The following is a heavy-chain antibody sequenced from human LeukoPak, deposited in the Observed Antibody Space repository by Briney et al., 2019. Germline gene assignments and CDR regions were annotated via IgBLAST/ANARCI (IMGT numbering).Heavy chain of an antibody. CDR2: IYCSGTT. J-gene: IGHJ3*02. CDR3: ARHRYYDSWVHTGAFDI. Sequence: SETLSLTCTVTSDSITSRTYYWAWIRQPAGQGLEWFGTIYCSGTTYYNPSLKSRVTLSLDTSSNQLSLGLTSVIAMDTAIYYCARHRYYDSWVHTGAFDIWGHGTTVTVSS. D-gene: IGHD3-3*01. CDR1: SDSITSRTYY. V-gene: IGHV4-39*01.